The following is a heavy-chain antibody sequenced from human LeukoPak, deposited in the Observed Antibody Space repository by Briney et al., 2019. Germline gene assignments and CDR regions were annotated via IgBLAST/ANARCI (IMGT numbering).Heavy chain of an antibody. CDR2: IYHSGST. CDR3: ARAPISTDAFDI. D-gene: IGHD3-3*01. V-gene: IGHV4-30-2*01. J-gene: IGHJ3*02. CDR1: GGSISSGGYS. Sequence: SETLSLTCAVSGGSISSGGYSWSWIRQPPGKGLEWIGYIYHSGSTYYNPSLKSRVTISVDRSKNQFSLKLSSVTAADTAVYYCARAPISTDAFDIWGQGTMVTVSS.